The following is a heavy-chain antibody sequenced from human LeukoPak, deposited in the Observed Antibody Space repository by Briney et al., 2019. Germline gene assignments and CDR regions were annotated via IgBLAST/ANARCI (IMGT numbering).Heavy chain of an antibody. CDR2: IYHSGST. CDR3: ARNPAEVGATDY. Sequence: SETLSLTCGVYGVSFSGYYWSWIRQPPGKGLEWIGEIYHSGSTNYNPSLKSRVTISVDKSKNQFSLKLSSVTAADTAVYYCARNPAEVGATDYWGQGTLVTVSS. CDR1: GVSFSGYY. D-gene: IGHD1-26*01. V-gene: IGHV4-34*01. J-gene: IGHJ4*02.